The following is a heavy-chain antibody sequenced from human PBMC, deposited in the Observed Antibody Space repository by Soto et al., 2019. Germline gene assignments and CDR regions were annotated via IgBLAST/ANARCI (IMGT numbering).Heavy chain of an antibody. CDR1: CGSISSYY. Sequence: SETLSLTCTVSCGSISSYYWSWIRQPPGKGLEWIGYIYYSGSTNYNPSLKSRVTISVDTSKNQFSLKLSSVTAADTAVYYCARGSKSYDFWSGYPYYYYYGMDVWGQGTTVTVSS. J-gene: IGHJ6*02. CDR3: ARGSKSYDFWSGYPYYYYYGMDV. D-gene: IGHD3-3*01. V-gene: IGHV4-59*01. CDR2: IYYSGST.